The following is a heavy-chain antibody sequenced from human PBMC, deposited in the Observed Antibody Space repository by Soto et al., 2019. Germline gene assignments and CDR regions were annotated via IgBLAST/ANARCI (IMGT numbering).Heavy chain of an antibody. Sequence: SETLSLTCAVYGGSFSGYYWSWIRQPPGKGLEWIGEINHSGSTNYNPSLKSRVTISVDTSKNQFSLKLSSVTAADTAVYYCARAGWSFDYWGQGTLVTVSS. CDR2: INHSGST. J-gene: IGHJ4*02. CDR1: GGSFSGYY. CDR3: ARAGWSFDY. V-gene: IGHV4-34*01.